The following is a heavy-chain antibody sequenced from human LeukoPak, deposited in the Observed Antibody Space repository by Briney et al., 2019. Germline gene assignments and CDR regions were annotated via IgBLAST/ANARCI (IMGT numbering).Heavy chain of an antibody. Sequence: GGSLRLSCAASGFTFSSYSMNWVRQAPGKGLEWVASIKQDESDKHYVDSVKGRFTISRHNAENSLYLQMNSLRAEDTAVYYCARVARANPFDYWGQGTLVTVSS. CDR1: GFTFSSYS. V-gene: IGHV3-7*01. J-gene: IGHJ4*02. CDR2: IKQDESDK. CDR3: ARVARANPFDY.